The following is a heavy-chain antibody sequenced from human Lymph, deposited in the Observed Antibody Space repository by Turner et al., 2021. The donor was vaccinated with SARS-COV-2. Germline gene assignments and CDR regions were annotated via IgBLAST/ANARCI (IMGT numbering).Heavy chain of an antibody. CDR2: ISYDGSNR. V-gene: IGHV3-30-3*01. J-gene: IGHJ3*02. D-gene: IGHD5-12*01. CDR1: EFTFSSYG. Sequence: QVQLVESGGGVVQPGRSLRLSCAASEFTFSSYGMHWVRQAPGKGLEWVAVISYDGSNRHYADSVKGRFTISRDNSKNTLYLQMNSLRAEDTAVYYCARDFPPQDGYNPAGGFDIWGQGTMVTVFS. CDR3: ARDFPPQDGYNPAGGFDI.